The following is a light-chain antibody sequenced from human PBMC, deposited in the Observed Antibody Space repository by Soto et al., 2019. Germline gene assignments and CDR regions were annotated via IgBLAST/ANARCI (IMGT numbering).Light chain of an antibody. J-gene: IGKJ1*01. CDR2: DAS. V-gene: IGKV1-5*01. CDR1: QSLGSD. CDR3: HQYNSYS. Sequence: MTQSPGTPSLSPGDTATASCRASQSLGSDLAWFQQNPGKATDLLIYDASSLESGVPSRFSGSGSGTEFTLTISSMQPDDFATYYCHQYNSYSFGQGTKVDIK.